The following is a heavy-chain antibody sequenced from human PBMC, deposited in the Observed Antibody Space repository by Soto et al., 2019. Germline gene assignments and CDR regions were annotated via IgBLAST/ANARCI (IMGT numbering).Heavy chain of an antibody. D-gene: IGHD3-10*01. V-gene: IGHV4-30-4*01. J-gene: IGHJ4*02. Sequence: SETLSLTCTVSGGSIRSGDYYWSWIRQPPGKGLEWMGYIYDSGSAYYNPSLKRRLTISVDRSKNQFSLKLTPVTAADTAVYFCAREYYYGSGSPMAHWGQGTRVTVSS. CDR3: AREYYYGSGSPMAH. CDR2: IYDSGSA. CDR1: GGSIRSGDYY.